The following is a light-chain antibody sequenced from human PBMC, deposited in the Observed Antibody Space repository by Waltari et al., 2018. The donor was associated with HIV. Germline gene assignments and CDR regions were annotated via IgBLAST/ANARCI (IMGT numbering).Light chain of an antibody. CDR1: SSNVGSKP. CDR3: VAWDDSLSGYV. CDR2: RDY. J-gene: IGLJ1*01. V-gene: IGLV1-47*01. Sequence: QSVLTQPPSASGTLGQSVTISCPGSSSNVGSKPVYWFQQVSGTAPKLLIHRDYPRRSGIPDRFSGSKSGASASLTISGLRSEDEADYYCVAWDDSLSGYVFGTGTKVSVL.